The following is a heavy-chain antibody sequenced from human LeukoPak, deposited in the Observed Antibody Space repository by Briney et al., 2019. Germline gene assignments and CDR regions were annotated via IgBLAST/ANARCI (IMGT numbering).Heavy chain of an antibody. V-gene: IGHV4-34*01. CDR3: ARRNDFDI. CDR2: INHSGST. CDR1: GGSFSGYY. Sequence: SETLSLTCAVYGGSFSGYYWSWIRQPPGKGLEWIGEINHSGSTNYNPSLKSRVTISADTSKNQFSLKLTSVTAADTAMYYCARRNDFDIWGQGTMVTVSS. J-gene: IGHJ3*02.